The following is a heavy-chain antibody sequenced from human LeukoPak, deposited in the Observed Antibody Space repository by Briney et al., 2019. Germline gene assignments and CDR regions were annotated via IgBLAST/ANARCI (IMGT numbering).Heavy chain of an antibody. CDR1: GGSISSGGYY. D-gene: IGHD3-10*01. CDR2: IYYSGST. V-gene: IGHV4-31*03. J-gene: IGHJ6*02. CDR3: ASGGYYGSGSYYKFDYYGMDV. Sequence: SETLSLTCTVSGGSISSGGYYWSWIRQHPGKGLEWIGYIYYSGSTYYNPSLKSRVTISVDTSKNQFSLTLSSVTAADTAVYYCASGGYYGSGSYYKFDYYGMDVWGQGTTVTVSS.